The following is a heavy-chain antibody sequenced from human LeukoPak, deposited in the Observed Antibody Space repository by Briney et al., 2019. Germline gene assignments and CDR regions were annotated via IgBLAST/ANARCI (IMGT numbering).Heavy chain of an antibody. CDR1: GYSISSGYY. J-gene: IGHJ3*02. CDR3: ARERDIAVADAFEI. CDR2: IYHSGST. Sequence: PSETLSLTCTVSGYSISSGYYWGWIRQPPGKGLEWIGSIYHSGSTYYNPSLKSRVTISVDTSKNQFSLKLSSVTAADTAVYFCARERDIAVADAFEIWGQGTMVTVSS. D-gene: IGHD6-19*01. V-gene: IGHV4-38-2*02.